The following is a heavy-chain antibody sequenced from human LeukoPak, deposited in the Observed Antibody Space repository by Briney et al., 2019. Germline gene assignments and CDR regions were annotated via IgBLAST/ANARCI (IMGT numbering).Heavy chain of an antibody. Sequence: SVKVSCKASGYTFTNYGISWVRQAPGQGLEWMGGIIPIFGTANYAQKFQGRVTITADESTSTAYMELSSLRSEDTAVYYCARGVGYCSSTSCYGNDYWGQGTLVTVSS. V-gene: IGHV1-69*13. J-gene: IGHJ4*02. CDR1: GYTFTNYG. D-gene: IGHD2-2*01. CDR2: IIPIFGTA. CDR3: ARGVGYCSSTSCYGNDY.